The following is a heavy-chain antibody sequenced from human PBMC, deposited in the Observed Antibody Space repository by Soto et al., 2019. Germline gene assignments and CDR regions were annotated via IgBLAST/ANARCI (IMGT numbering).Heavy chain of an antibody. CDR2: INPSGGST. J-gene: IGHJ4*02. CDR1: GYTFTNYY. D-gene: IGHD2-15*01. V-gene: IGHV1-46*01. Sequence: QVQLVQSGAEVKKPGASVKVSCKASGYTFTNYYMHWVRQAPGQGLEWMGIINPSGGSTSYAQKFQGRVTMTRDTSTSTVYMELSSLRSEDTAVYYCAQVRGVVALDGYFDCWGQGTLVTVSS. CDR3: AQVRGVVALDGYFDC.